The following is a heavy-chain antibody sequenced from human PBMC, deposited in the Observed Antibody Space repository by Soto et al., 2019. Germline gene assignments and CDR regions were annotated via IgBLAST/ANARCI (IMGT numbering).Heavy chain of an antibody. J-gene: IGHJ6*02. Sequence: GASVKVSCKASGYTFTSYGISWVRQAPGQGLEWMGWISAYNGNTNYAQKLRGRVTMTTDTSTSTAYMELRSLRSDDTAVYYCARDQGKAVAGTKVYYYGMDVWGQGTTVTVSS. CDR3: ARDQGKAVAGTKVYYYGMDV. CDR1: GYTFTSYG. CDR2: ISAYNGNT. D-gene: IGHD6-19*01. V-gene: IGHV1-18*01.